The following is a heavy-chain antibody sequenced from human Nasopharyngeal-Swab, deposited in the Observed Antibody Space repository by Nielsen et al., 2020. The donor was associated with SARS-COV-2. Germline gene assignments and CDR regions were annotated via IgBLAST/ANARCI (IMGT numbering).Heavy chain of an antibody. V-gene: IGHV4-39*07. D-gene: IGHD4-11*01. Sequence: SETLSLTCTVSGGSISSSSYYWGWIRQPPGKGLEWIGSIYYSGSTYYNPSLKSRVTISVDTSKNQFSLKLSSVTAADTAVYYCARETTVTTNGTFWRYFDYWGQGTLVTVSS. J-gene: IGHJ4*02. CDR1: GGSISSSSYY. CDR2: IYYSGST. CDR3: ARETTVTTNGTFWRYFDY.